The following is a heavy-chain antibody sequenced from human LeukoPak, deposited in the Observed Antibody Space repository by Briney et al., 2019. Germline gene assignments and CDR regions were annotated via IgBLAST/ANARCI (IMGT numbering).Heavy chain of an antibody. CDR3: ARELLDGGGRRGMDV. CDR1: GFTVSTNF. J-gene: IGHJ6*02. D-gene: IGHD3-3*01. CDR2: IYSDSRT. V-gene: IGHV3-66*01. Sequence: GGSLTLSYPASGFTVSTNFMSWVRQAPGKGLEWVSVIYSDSRTSYGDSVRGRFSISRDNSKNMLHLQMSSLRAEDTAVYYCARELLDGGGRRGMDVWGQGTMVTVSS.